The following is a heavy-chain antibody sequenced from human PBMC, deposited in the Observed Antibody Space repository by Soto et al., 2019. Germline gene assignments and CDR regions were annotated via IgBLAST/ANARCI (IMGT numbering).Heavy chain of an antibody. V-gene: IGHV3-21*01. J-gene: IGHJ4*02. CDR3: TYCSGGSCYSTH. Sequence: EVQLVESGGGLVKPGGSLRLSCAASGFTFSSYSMNWVRQAPGKGLEWVSSISSSSSYIYYADSVKGRFTISRGNAKNSLYLQMNSLRAEDTAVYYCTYCSGGSCYSTHWGQGTLVTVSS. CDR2: ISSSSSYI. D-gene: IGHD2-15*01. CDR1: GFTFSSYS.